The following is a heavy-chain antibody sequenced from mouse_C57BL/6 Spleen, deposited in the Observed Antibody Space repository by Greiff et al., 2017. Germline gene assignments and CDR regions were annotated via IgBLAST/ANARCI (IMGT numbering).Heavy chain of an antibody. CDR3: ASYYVRVFDY. J-gene: IGHJ2*01. CDR1: GFNIKDYY. V-gene: IGHV14-2*01. CDR2: IDPEDGEP. Sequence: EVQLQQSGAELVKPGASVKLSCTASGFNIKDYYMHWVKQRTEQGLEWIGRIDPEDGEPKYAPKFQGKATITADTSSNTAYLQLSSLTSEDTAVYYCASYYVRVFDYWGQGTTLTVSS. D-gene: IGHD1-1*01.